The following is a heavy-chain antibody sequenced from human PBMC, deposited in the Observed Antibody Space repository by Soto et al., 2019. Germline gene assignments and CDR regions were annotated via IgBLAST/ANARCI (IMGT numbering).Heavy chain of an antibody. D-gene: IGHD3-10*01. CDR1: GGSISSYY. V-gene: IGHV4-59*08. CDR3: AKNYGNAFDI. CDR2: IYYSGST. J-gene: IGHJ3*02. Sequence: LSLTCTVSGGSISSYYWSWIRQPPGKGLECIGYIYYSGSTNYNPSLKSRVTISVDTSKNQFSLKLSSVTAADTAVYYCAKNYGNAFDIWGQGTMVTVSS.